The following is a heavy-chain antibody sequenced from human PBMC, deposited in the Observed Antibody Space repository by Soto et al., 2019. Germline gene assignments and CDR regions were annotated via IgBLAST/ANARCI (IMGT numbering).Heavy chain of an antibody. D-gene: IGHD1-26*01. CDR3: ARARDGGSYHFDY. CDR1: GGTFSMYA. Sequence: SVKVSCKASGGTFSMYAISGVLQSPGQGLEWMGGIIPIFGTANYAQKFQGRVTITADESTSTAYMELSSLRSEDTAVYYCARARDGGSYHFDYWGQGTLVTVSS. J-gene: IGHJ4*02. V-gene: IGHV1-69*13. CDR2: IIPIFGTA.